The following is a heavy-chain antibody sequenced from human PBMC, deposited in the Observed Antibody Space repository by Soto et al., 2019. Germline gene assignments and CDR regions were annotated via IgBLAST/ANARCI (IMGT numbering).Heavy chain of an antibody. Sequence: EVQLVESGGGLIQPGGSLRLSCAASGFTVSSNYMSWVRQAPGKGLEWVSVIYSGGSTYYADSVKGRFTISRDNSKNTLYLQMNSLRAEDTAVYYCARHEYSSSTTRDYWGQGTLVTVSS. CDR2: IYSGGST. D-gene: IGHD6-6*01. CDR1: GFTVSSNY. J-gene: IGHJ4*02. CDR3: ARHEYSSSTTRDY. V-gene: IGHV3-53*01.